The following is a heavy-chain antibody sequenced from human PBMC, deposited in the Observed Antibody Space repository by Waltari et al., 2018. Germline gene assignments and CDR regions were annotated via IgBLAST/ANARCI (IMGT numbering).Heavy chain of an antibody. V-gene: IGHV4-59*01. CDR3: ARLGIAAAGSKGYFDY. CDR2: IYYSGST. Sequence: QVQLQESGPGLVKPSETLSLTCTVSGGSISSYYWSWIRQPPGKGLEWIGYIYYSGSTNYNPSLKSRVTISVDTSKNQFSLKLSSVTAADTAVYYCARLGIAAAGSKGYFDYWGQGTLVTVSS. CDR1: GGSISSYY. D-gene: IGHD6-13*01. J-gene: IGHJ4*02.